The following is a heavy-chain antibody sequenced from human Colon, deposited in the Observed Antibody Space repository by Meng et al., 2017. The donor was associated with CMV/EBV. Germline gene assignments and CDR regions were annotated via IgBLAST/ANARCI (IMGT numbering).Heavy chain of an antibody. CDR3: TRSSGTYSWASDY. CDR2: INNKAENYAT. J-gene: IGHJ4*02. CDR1: FTCNDYA. D-gene: IGHD1-26*01. V-gene: IGHV3-73*01. Sequence: FTCNDYAIPWVRQAPGGGLEWIGRINNKAENYATAYAASVRDRFTLSRDDSQNTAYLQMNSLKTEDTAVYYCTRSSGTYSWASDYWGQGALVTVSS.